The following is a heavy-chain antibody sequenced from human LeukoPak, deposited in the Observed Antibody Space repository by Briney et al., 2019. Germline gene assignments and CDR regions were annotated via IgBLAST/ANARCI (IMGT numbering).Heavy chain of an antibody. J-gene: IGHJ4*02. D-gene: IGHD1-26*01. CDR2: ISWNSGSI. V-gene: IGHV3-9*01. CDR3: AKTVGATIVYYFDY. CDR1: GFTFDDYA. Sequence: PGGSLRLSCAASGFTFDDYAMHWVRQAPGKGLEWVSGISWNSGSIGYADSVKGRFTISRDNAKNSLYLQMNSLRAEDTALYYCAKTVGATIVYYFDYWGQGTLATVSS.